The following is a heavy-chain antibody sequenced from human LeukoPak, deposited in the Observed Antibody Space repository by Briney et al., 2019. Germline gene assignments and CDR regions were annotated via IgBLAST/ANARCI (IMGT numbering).Heavy chain of an antibody. Sequence: PGGSLRLSCAASGFIFSRDEMNWVRQAPGKGLEWVSYIDTSGGDIYYADSVKSRFTISRDNAKNSVYLQMYSLRVEDTAVYYCARASRLDYHYGMDVWGQGTTVTVSS. CDR1: GFIFSRDE. D-gene: IGHD3-9*01. J-gene: IGHJ6*02. CDR3: ARASRLDYHYGMDV. CDR2: IDTSGGDI. V-gene: IGHV3-48*03.